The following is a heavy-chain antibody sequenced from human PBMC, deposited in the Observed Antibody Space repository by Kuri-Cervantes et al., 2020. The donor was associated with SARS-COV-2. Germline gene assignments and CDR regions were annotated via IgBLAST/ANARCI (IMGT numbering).Heavy chain of an antibody. D-gene: IGHD3-3*01. Sequence: ASVKVSCKASGGTFSSYAISWVRQAPGQGLEWMGWINPNSGGTNYAQKFQGWVTMTRDTSISTAYMELSRLRSDDTAVYYCARADDFWSGYYGWFDPWGQGTLVTVSS. CDR1: GGTFSSYA. J-gene: IGHJ5*02. V-gene: IGHV1-2*04. CDR2: INPNSGGT. CDR3: ARADDFWSGYYGWFDP.